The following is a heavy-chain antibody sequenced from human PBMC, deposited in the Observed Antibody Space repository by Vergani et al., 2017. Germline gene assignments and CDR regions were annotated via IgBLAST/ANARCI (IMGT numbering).Heavy chain of an antibody. D-gene: IGHD2-8*02. CDR1: VGSITRINW. V-gene: IGHV4-4*03. J-gene: IGHJ5*02. CDR3: ARFTGWLDP. Sequence: QVQLQESGPVLLKPPGTLSLTSAVSVGSITRINWWIWFRQPPGKGLEWIGEIYYSGSTNNNPSLKSRVTISVDKSTNQFSLKLSSVTAAATAVYYCARFTGWLDPWGQGTLVTVSS. CDR2: IYYSGST.